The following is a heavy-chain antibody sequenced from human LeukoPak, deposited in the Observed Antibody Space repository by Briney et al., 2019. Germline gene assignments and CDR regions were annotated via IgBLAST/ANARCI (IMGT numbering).Heavy chain of an antibody. CDR2: ISYDGSNK. D-gene: IGHD3-16*01. CDR1: GFTFSSYA. V-gene: IGHV3-30*04. CDR3: ARGAYDYVWGSPPNAFNI. J-gene: IGHJ3*02. Sequence: GGSLRPSCAASGFTFSSYAMHWVRQAPGKGLEWVAVISYDGSNKYYADSVKGRFTISRDNSKNTLYLQMNSLRAEDTAVYYCARGAYDYVWGSPPNAFNIWGQGTMVTVSS.